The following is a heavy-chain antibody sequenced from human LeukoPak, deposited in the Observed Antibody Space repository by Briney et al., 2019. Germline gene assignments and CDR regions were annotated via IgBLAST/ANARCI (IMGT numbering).Heavy chain of an antibody. J-gene: IGHJ4*02. V-gene: IGHV3-11*04. CDR3: ARDMRELLPQDGYFDY. D-gene: IGHD1-26*01. CDR2: ISSSGSTI. CDR1: GFTFSDYY. Sequence: PGGSLRLSCAASGFTFSDYYMSWIRQAPGKGLEWVSYISSSGSTIYYADSVKGRFTISRDNAKNSLYLQMNSLRAEDTAVYYCARDMRELLPQDGYFDYWGQGTLVTVSS.